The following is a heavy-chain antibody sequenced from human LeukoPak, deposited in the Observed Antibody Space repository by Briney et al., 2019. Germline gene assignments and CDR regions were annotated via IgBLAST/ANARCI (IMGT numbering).Heavy chain of an antibody. CDR1: SYTFTTYW. CDR2: IYPGDSDT. CDR3: ARLSVVGATISYFDY. D-gene: IGHD1-26*01. J-gene: IGHJ4*02. V-gene: IGHV5-51*01. Sequence: GASLQISCKGSSYTFTTYWIGWVRQMPGKGLEWMGIIYPGDSDTRYSPSFQGQVTISADKSTSTAYLQWSSLKASDTAMYYCARLSVVGATISYFDYWGQGTLVTVSS.